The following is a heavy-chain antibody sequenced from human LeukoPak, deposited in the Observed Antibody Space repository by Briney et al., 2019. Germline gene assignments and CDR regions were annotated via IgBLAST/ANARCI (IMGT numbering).Heavy chain of an antibody. V-gene: IGHV4-59*01. J-gene: IGHJ4*02. D-gene: IGHD6-19*01. CDR3: ARQWLVTYYFDY. Sequence: SETLSLTCTVSGGSISSYYWSWIRQPPGKGLEWIGYIYYSGSTNYNPSLKSRVTISVDTSKNQFSLKLSSVTAADTAAYYCARQWLVTYYFDYWGQGTLVTVSS. CDR2: IYYSGST. CDR1: GGSISSYY.